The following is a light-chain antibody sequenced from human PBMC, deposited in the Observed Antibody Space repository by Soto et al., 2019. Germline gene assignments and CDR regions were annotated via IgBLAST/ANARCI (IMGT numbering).Light chain of an antibody. V-gene: IGKV3-15*01. J-gene: IGKJ2*01. CDR3: QQYSDWPPET. Sequence: EVVLTQSPATLSVSPGDRATLSCRASQSVSRNLAWYQQKPGQAPRLLIYGASTRATGVPARFSGSGSATEFTLSISSLHSEDVAVYYCQQYSDWPPETFGQGTKLEI. CDR1: QSVSRN. CDR2: GAS.